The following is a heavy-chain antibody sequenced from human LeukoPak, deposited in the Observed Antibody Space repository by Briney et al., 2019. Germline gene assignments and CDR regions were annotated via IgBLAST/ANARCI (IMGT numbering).Heavy chain of an antibody. J-gene: IGHJ4*02. D-gene: IGHD1-14*01. CDR3: AKDINRVLAQAPGYFDY. CDR2: IRWSSGSI. V-gene: IGHV3-9*01. CDR1: GFTFDDYA. Sequence: HSGGSLRLSCAASGFTFDDYAMLWVRQARGKGREWGSGIRWSSGSIGYADSVKGRYPISRDNAKNSLYLQMNSLRAEDTTFYYGAKDINRVLAQAPGYFDYWGQGTLVTVSS.